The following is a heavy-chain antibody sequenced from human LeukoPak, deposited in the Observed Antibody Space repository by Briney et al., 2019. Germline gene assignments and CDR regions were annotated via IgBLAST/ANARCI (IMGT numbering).Heavy chain of an antibody. Sequence: GGSLRLSCAASGFTFSSYAMSWVRQAPGKGLEWVSAISGSGGSTYYADSVKGRFTISRDNSKNTLYLQMSSLRAEDTAVYYCAKDRPGGATIRNAFDIWGQGTMVTVSS. J-gene: IGHJ3*02. CDR3: AKDRPGGATIRNAFDI. CDR2: ISGSGGST. D-gene: IGHD1-26*01. CDR1: GFTFSSYA. V-gene: IGHV3-23*01.